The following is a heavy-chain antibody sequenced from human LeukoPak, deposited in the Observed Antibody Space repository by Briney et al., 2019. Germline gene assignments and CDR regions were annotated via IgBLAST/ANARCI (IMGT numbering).Heavy chain of an antibody. CDR2: INPNSGGT. V-gene: IGHV1-2*02. Sequence: ASVKVSCKASGYTFTGYYMHWVRQAPGQGLEWMGWINPNSGGTNYAQKFQGRVTMTRDTSISTAYMELSRLRSDDTAVYYCAIIVVVVAATLDYWGQGTLVTVSS. CDR1: GYTFTGYY. D-gene: IGHD2-15*01. CDR3: AIIVVVVAATLDY. J-gene: IGHJ4*02.